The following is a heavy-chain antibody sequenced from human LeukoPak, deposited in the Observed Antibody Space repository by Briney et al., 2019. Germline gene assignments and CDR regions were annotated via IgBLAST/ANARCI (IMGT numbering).Heavy chain of an antibody. CDR1: ACTFSIYA. V-gene: IGHV1-69*06. J-gene: IGHJ4*02. Sequence: ASVTVSFTSSACTFSIYAISWVRQAPGQGLEWMGRTIPIFGTANYAQKFQGRVTITADKSTSTAYMELSSLRSEDTAVYYCARVLYYYGSSGYYYFDYWGQGTLVTVSS. CDR3: ARVLYYYGSSGYYYFDY. D-gene: IGHD3-22*01. CDR2: TIPIFGTA.